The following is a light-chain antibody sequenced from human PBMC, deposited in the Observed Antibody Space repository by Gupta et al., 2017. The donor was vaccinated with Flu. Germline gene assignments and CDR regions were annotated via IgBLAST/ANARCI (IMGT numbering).Light chain of an antibody. Sequence: DIQMTQSPSSLSASVGDRVTITCRATQTFSDYLNWYQQKPGKAPRLLISGASSLQSGVPSRFSGSGSGTDFALTINELEPEDFATYYCQQSDTTPFAFGQGTKVEI. CDR2: GAS. J-gene: IGKJ2*01. V-gene: IGKV1-39*01. CDR1: QTFSDY. CDR3: QQSDTTPFA.